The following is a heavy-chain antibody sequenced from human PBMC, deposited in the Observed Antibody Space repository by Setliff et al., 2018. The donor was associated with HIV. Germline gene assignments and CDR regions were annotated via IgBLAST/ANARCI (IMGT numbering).Heavy chain of an antibody. Sequence: SETLSLTCAVYGGSFSGYYWSWIRQPPGKGLEWIGYIYYSGSTYYNPSLKSRVTISVDTSKTQFSLKLSSVTAADTAVYYCASGGRGSYYGSGNYYQDYYYYMDVWGKGTTVTVSS. CDR3: ASGGRGSYYGSGNYYQDYYYYMDV. CDR2: IYYSGST. V-gene: IGHV4-34*09. CDR1: GGSFSGYY. D-gene: IGHD3-10*01. J-gene: IGHJ6*03.